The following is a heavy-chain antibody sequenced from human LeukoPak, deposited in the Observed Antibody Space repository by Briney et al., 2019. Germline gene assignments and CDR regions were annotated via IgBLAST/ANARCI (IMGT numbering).Heavy chain of an antibody. Sequence: GRSLRLSCAASGFTFSSYAMHWVRQAPGKGLEWVAVISYDGSNKYYADSVKGRFTISRDNSKNTLYLQMNSLRAEDTAVYYCARGPLIVGATPIQRHYWGQGTLVTVSS. CDR1: GFTFSSYA. J-gene: IGHJ4*02. D-gene: IGHD1-26*01. CDR3: ARGPLIVGATPIQRHY. V-gene: IGHV3-30-3*01. CDR2: ISYDGSNK.